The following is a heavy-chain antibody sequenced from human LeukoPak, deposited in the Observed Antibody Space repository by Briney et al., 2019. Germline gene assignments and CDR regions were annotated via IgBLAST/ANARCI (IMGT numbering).Heavy chain of an antibody. CDR2: IYPGDSDT. CDR3: ARNYYDSXGYYDXXFDI. J-gene: IGHJ3*02. D-gene: IGHD3-22*01. Sequence: GESLKISCKGSGYSFTSYWIGWVRQMPGKGLEWMGIIYPGDSDTRYSPSFQGQVTISADKSISTAYLQWSSLKASDTAMYYCARNYYDSXGYYDXXFDIXXXGTMVTVSS. CDR1: GYSFTSYW. V-gene: IGHV5-51*01.